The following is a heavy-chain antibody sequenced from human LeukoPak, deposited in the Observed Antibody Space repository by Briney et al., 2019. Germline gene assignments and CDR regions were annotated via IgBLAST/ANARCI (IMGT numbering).Heavy chain of an antibody. CDR2: SNSGGST. J-gene: IGHJ4*02. Sequence: FTVSNSGGSTYYADSVKGRFTISRDNSKNTLYLQMNSLRAEDTAVYYCAKDSSMGSYPTFDYWGQGTLVTVSS. V-gene: IGHV3-53*05. D-gene: IGHD1-26*01. CDR3: AKDSSMGSYPTFDY.